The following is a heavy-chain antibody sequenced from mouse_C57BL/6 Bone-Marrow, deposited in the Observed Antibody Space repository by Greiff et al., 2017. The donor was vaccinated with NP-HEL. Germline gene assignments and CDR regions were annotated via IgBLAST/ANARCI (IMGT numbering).Heavy chain of an antibody. Sequence: VKLVESGPGLVAPSQSLSITCTVSGFSLTSYGVHWVRQPPGKGLEWLVVIWRDGSTTYNSAIISSLSICKDNSKSQVYLTSNSHQTDDTAMYYGARHGAYGSSDDWYFDVWGTGTTVTVSA. V-gene: IGHV2-6-1*01. CDR2: IWRDGST. J-gene: IGHJ1*03. D-gene: IGHD1-1*01. CDR3: ARHGAYGSSDDWYFDV. CDR1: GFSLTSYG.